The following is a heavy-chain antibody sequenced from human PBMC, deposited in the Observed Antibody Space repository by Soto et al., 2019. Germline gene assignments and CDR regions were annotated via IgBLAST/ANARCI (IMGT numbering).Heavy chain of an antibody. CDR1: GYTFTSYG. V-gene: IGHV1-18*04. J-gene: IGHJ4*02. CDR3: ERDRPIFGLWLFIDY. Sequence: QVQLVQSGAEVKKPGASVKVSCKASGYTFTSYGISWVRQAPGQGLEWMGWISAYNGNTNYAQKLQGRVTMTTDTSTSTAYMELRSLRSDDTAVYYCERDRPIFGLWLFIDYWGQGTLVTVSS. D-gene: IGHD3-3*01. CDR2: ISAYNGNT.